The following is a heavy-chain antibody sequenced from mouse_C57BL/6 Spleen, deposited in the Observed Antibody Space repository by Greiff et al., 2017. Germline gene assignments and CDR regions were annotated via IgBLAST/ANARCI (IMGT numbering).Heavy chain of an antibody. Sequence: QVQLQQPGAELVKPGASVKLSCKASGYTFTSYWMHWVKQRPGRGLEWIGRIDPGSGGTKYNEKFKSKATLTVDKSSSTAYMQLSSLTSEDSAFYYCARWSYNLDFWGQGTTLTVSS. J-gene: IGHJ2*01. D-gene: IGHD2-12*01. CDR3: ARWSYNLDF. CDR1: GYTFTSYW. CDR2: IDPGSGGT. V-gene: IGHV1-72*01.